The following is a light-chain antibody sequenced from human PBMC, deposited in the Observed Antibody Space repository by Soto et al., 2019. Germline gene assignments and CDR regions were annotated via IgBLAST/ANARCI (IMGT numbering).Light chain of an antibody. CDR1: QGINIF. V-gene: IGKV1-9*01. J-gene: IGKJ2*01. Sequence: DIQLTQSPSFLSASVGDRVTITCRASQGINIFLAWFQQKPGKAPNLLISAASTLQSGVPSRFSGSGSETEFTLTITSLQPEDSATYYCQQRNSYPRNFGQGT. CDR3: QQRNSYPRN. CDR2: AAS.